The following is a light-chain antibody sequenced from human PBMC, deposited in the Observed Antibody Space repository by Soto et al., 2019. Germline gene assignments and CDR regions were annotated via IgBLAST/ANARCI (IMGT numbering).Light chain of an antibody. V-gene: IGKV1-5*03. CDR3: QQYNSYPWT. J-gene: IGKJ1*01. CDR2: KAS. CDR1: QTISSW. Sequence: DTQMPQSPSTLSASVGDRVTIICRASQTISSWLAWYQQKPGKAPKLLIYKASSLESGVPSRFSGSGSGTEFTLTISSLQPDDFATYYCQQYNSYPWTFGQGTKVDIK.